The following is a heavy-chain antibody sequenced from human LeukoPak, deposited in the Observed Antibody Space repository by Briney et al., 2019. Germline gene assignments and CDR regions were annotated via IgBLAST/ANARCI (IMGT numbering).Heavy chain of an antibody. V-gene: IGHV4-61*08. CDR1: GGSISSGGYY. D-gene: IGHD6-13*01. J-gene: IGHJ6*02. Sequence: SETLSLTCTVSGGSISSGGYYWSWIRQHPGKGLEWIGYIYDSGITNYKPSLKSRVTISVDRPKNQFSLKLSSVSAADTAVYYCARGAAGGRSHLPTYYYGMDVWGQGTTVTVSS. CDR2: IYDSGIT. CDR3: ARGAAGGRSHLPTYYYGMDV.